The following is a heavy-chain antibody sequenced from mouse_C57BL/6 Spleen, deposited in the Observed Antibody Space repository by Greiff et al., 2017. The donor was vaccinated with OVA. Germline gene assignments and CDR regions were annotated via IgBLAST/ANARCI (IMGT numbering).Heavy chain of an antibody. Sequence: QVQLQQPGTELVKPGASVKLSCKASGYTFTSYWMHWVKQRPGQGLEWIGNINPSNGGTNYNEKFKSKATLTVDKSSSTAYMQLSSLTSEDSAVYYSARGTTGRYDFDYWGKGTTLTVSS. CDR2: INPSNGGT. J-gene: IGHJ2*01. CDR3: ARGTTGRYDFDY. D-gene: IGHD1-1*01. CDR1: GYTFTSYW. V-gene: IGHV1-53*01.